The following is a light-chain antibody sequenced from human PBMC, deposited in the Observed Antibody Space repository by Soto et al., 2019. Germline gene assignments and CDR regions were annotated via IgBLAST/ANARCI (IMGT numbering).Light chain of an antibody. V-gene: IGLV2-8*01. Sequence: QSALTQPPSASGSPGQSVTISCTGTSSDVVGYNYVSWYQPHPGKAPKLMIYEVSKRPSGVPDRFAGSKSGITASLTVSGLQAEDEADYYCSSYAGSNNLVFGGGTKLTVL. CDR2: EVS. CDR3: SSYAGSNNLV. CDR1: SSDVVGYNY. J-gene: IGLJ2*01.